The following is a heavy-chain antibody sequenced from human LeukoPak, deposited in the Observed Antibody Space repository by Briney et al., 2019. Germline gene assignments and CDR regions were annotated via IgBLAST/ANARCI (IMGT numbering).Heavy chain of an antibody. CDR1: GFTFSSYW. CDR3: AKVPVVPAAIPGYFQH. J-gene: IGHJ1*01. CDR2: INTDGSST. V-gene: IGHV3-74*01. D-gene: IGHD2-2*02. Sequence: GGSLRLSCAASGFTFSSYWMHWVRQAPGKGLVWVSRINTDGSSTSYADSVKGRFTISRDSAKNTLYLQMNSLRAEDTAVYYCAKVPVVPAAIPGYFQHWGQGTLVTVSS.